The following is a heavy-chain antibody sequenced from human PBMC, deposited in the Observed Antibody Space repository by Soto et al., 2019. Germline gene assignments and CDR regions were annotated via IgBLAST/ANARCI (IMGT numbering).Heavy chain of an antibody. Sequence: SETLSLTCAVSGDSISSGGYYWSWIRQHPGKGLEWIGYIYYSGSTYYNPSLKSRVTISVDTSMNQFSLKLSSVTAADTAVYYCARVESTMVRGTGFDYYYGMDIWGQGTTVTVSS. V-gene: IGHV4-31*11. CDR2: IYYSGST. CDR1: GDSISSGGYY. J-gene: IGHJ6*02. CDR3: ARVESTMVRGTGFDYYYGMDI. D-gene: IGHD3-10*01.